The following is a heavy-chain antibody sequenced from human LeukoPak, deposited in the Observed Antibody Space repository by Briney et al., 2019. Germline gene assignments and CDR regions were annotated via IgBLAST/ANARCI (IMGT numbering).Heavy chain of an antibody. CDR1: GFAVSNNY. Sequence: GGSLRLSCAASGFAVSNNYMNWVRETPGKGLEWVSNLYSSGGTSYSDSVKCRFTISRDDSKNSLFLHMNNMRAEDTARYYCARDGPKTRRVRGLLDVFDMWGHGTMVTVS. CDR3: ARDGPKTRRVRGLLDVFDM. V-gene: IGHV3-53*01. D-gene: IGHD3-10*01. CDR2: LYSSGGT. J-gene: IGHJ3*02.